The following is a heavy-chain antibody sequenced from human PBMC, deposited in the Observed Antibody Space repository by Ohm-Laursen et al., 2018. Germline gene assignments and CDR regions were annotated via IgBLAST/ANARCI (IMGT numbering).Heavy chain of an antibody. J-gene: IGHJ3*02. D-gene: IGHD6-19*01. Sequence: SLRLSCAASGFTFSSYEMNWVRQAPGKGLEWVSYISSSGSTIYYADSVKGRFTISRDNAKNSLYLQMNSLRAEDTAVYYCARDPTSGWVLDAFDIWGQGTMVTVSS. CDR2: ISSSGSTI. CDR1: GFTFSSYE. CDR3: ARDPTSGWVLDAFDI. V-gene: IGHV3-48*03.